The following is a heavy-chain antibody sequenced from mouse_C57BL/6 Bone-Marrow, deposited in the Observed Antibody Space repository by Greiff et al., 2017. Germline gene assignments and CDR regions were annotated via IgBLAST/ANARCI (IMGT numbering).Heavy chain of an antibody. CDR2: ISYDGSN. J-gene: IGHJ2*01. CDR1: GYSITSGYY. Sequence: ESGPGLVKPSQSLSLTCSVTGYSITSGYYWNWIRQFPGNKLEWMGYISYDGSNNYNPSLKNLISITRDTSKNQFFLKLNSVTTEDTATYSWARWRGWLPYYFDYWGQGTTLTVSS. V-gene: IGHV3-6*01. D-gene: IGHD2-3*01. CDR3: ARWRGWLPYYFDY.